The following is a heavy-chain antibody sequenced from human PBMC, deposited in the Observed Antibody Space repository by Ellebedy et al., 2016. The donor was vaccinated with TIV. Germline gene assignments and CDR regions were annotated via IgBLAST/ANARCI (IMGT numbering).Heavy chain of an antibody. Sequence: PGGSLRLSCAASGLTVGNNYMRWIRQAPGKGLEWVALIYSGGDTYYSDSVKGRFTISRDNFKNTVYLQMNSLRAEDTAVYYCARGGFGSWFDYWGQGTLATVSS. CDR3: ARGGFGSWFDY. V-gene: IGHV3-53*05. CDR1: GLTVGNNY. D-gene: IGHD6-13*01. J-gene: IGHJ4*02. CDR2: IYSGGDT.